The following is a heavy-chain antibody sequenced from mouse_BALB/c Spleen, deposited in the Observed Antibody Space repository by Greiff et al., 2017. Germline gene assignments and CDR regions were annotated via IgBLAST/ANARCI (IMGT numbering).Heavy chain of an antibody. CDR2: IWAGGST. CDR1: GFSLTSYG. CDR3: ARVATVAPMDY. V-gene: IGHV2-9*02. D-gene: IGHD1-1*01. J-gene: IGHJ4*01. Sequence: VKLVESGPGLVAPSQSLSITCPVSGFSLTSYGVHWVRQPPGKGLEWLGVIWAGGSTNYNSALMSRLSISKDHSKSQVFLKMNSLQTDDTAMYYCARVATVAPMDYWGQGTSGTVSA.